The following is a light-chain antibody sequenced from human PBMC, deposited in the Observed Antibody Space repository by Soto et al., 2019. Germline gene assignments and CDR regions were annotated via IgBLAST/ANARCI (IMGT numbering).Light chain of an antibody. J-gene: IGKJ4*01. CDR2: DGS. V-gene: IGKV3D-20*01. CDR3: QQYDNSAPLS. CDR1: QSVSSSY. Sequence: EIVLTQSPATLSLSPGDGATLSCGASQSVSSSYVAWYQQKAGLAPRLLIYDGSSRASGIPDRFSGSGSGTDFTITIGRLEPEDFAVYYCQQYDNSAPLSFGGGTKVEMK.